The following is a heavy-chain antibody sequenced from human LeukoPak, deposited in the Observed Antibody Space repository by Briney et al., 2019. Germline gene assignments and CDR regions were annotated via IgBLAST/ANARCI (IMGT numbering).Heavy chain of an antibody. J-gene: IGHJ2*01. CDR3: AKSSGYYHVPYFDL. CDR2: INHSGST. Sequence: ASETLSLTCAVYGGSFSGYYWSWIRQPPGKGLEWIGEINHSGSTNYNPSLKRRVTISVDTSKNQFSLKLSSVTAADTAVYYCAKSSGYYHVPYFDLWGRGTLVTVSS. CDR1: GGSFSGYY. V-gene: IGHV4-34*01. D-gene: IGHD3-22*01.